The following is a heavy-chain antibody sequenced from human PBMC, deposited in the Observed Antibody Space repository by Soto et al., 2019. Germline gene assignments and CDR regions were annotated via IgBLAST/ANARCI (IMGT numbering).Heavy chain of an antibody. CDR2: IYWDDDK. J-gene: IGHJ4*02. Sequence: QITLKESGPTLVKPTQALTLTCTFSGFSLSTRGVGVGWIRQPPGKALEWLALIYWDDDKRYSPSLKSRPTITKDTSQNQVVLTMTTMDPADTATYFCVRLLLSGELSWGPGTLVTVSS. CDR1: GFSLSTRGVG. V-gene: IGHV2-5*02. D-gene: IGHD3-10*01. CDR3: VRLLLSGELS.